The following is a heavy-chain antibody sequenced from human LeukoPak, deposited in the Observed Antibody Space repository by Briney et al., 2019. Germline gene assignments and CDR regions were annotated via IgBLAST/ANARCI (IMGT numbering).Heavy chain of an antibody. CDR3: AREGPYYYGSGSYVLDY. Sequence: SETLSLTCAVYGGSFSGYYWSWIRQPPGKGLEWIGEINHSGSTNYNPSLKSRVTISVDTSKNQFSLKLSSVTAADTAVYYCAREGPYYYGSGSYVLDYWGQGTLVTVSS. J-gene: IGHJ4*02. V-gene: IGHV4-34*01. D-gene: IGHD3-10*01. CDR1: GGSFSGYY. CDR2: INHSGST.